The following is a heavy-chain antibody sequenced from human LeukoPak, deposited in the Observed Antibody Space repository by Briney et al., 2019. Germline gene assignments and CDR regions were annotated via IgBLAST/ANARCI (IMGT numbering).Heavy chain of an antibody. D-gene: IGHD3-22*01. V-gene: IGHV1-46*02. J-gene: IGHJ4*02. CDR3: SCYYDSSGYYFTE. Sequence: ASVKVSCKASGYTFNSYYMHWVRQAPGRGLEWMGIINPGGSSTTYAQKFQDRLTVTRDTSTNTVYMELSSLTSEDTAVYYCSCYYDSSGYYFTEWGQGTLVTVSS. CDR2: INPGGSST. CDR1: GYTFNSYY.